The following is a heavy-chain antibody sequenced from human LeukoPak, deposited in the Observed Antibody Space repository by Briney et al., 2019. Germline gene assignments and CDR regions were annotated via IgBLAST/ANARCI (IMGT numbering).Heavy chain of an antibody. CDR2: IYYSGST. CDR3: ARVGRYGYNLEYFDY. V-gene: IGHV4-59*01. Sequence: SETLSLTCTVSGGSISSYYWSWIRQPPGKGLEWIGYIYYSGSTNYNPSLKSRVTISVDTSKNQFSLKLSSVTTADTAVYYCARVGRYGYNLEYFDYWGQGTLVAVSS. J-gene: IGHJ4*02. D-gene: IGHD5-24*01. CDR1: GGSISSYY.